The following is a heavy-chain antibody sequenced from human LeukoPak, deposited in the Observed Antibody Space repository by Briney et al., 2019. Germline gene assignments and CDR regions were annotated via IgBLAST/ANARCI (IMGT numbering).Heavy chain of an antibody. V-gene: IGHV4-59*08. CDR2: IYYTGRT. CDR1: SGSISSFY. J-gene: IGHJ3*02. Sequence: PSETLTLTCSVSSGSISSFYWSWIPQPPGKGLEWFGYIYYTGRTTYNPPLKSRITMSVDTSKNQFSPKLSSVTAPDTPVYSCARLLGFRDAFDIWGQGTMVTVYS. CDR3: ARLLGFRDAFDI.